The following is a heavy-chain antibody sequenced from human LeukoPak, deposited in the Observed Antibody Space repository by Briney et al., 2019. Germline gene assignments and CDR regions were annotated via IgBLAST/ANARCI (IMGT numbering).Heavy chain of an antibody. CDR2: TYYRSKWYN. J-gene: IGHJ6*03. D-gene: IGHD6-19*01. Sequence: SQTLSLTCAISGESVSSDNAAWNWIRQSPSRGLEWLGRTYYRSKWYNDYAVSVKSRITINPDTSKNQFSLQLNSVTPEDTAVYYCARGQWLVLLSYYYYMDVWGKGTTVTVSS. V-gene: IGHV6-1*01. CDR3: ARGQWLVLLSYYYYMDV. CDR1: GESVSSDNAA.